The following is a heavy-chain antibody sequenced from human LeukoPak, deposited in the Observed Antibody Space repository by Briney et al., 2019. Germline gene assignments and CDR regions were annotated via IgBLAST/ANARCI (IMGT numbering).Heavy chain of an antibody. CDR3: AKDKAAIDAFDI. D-gene: IGHD2-2*02. CDR1: GFTFDDYA. V-gene: IGHV3-9*01. CDR2: ISWNSGSI. J-gene: IGHJ3*02. Sequence: PGGSLRLSCAASGFTFDDYAMHWVRQAPGKGLEWVSGISWNSGSIGYADSVKGRFTISRDNAKNSLYLQMNSLRAEDTALYYCAKDKAAIDAFDIWGQGTMVTVSS.